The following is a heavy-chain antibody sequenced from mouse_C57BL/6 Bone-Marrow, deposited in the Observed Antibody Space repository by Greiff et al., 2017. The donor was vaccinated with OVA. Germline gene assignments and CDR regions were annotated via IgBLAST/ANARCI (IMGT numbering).Heavy chain of an antibody. CDR1: GYTFTDYY. CDR2: INPNNGGT. V-gene: IGHV1-26*01. J-gene: IGHJ1*03. CDR3: ASWEYGA. Sequence: EVQLQQSGPELVKPGASVKISCKASGYTFTDYYMNWVKQSHGKSLEWIGDINPNNGGTSYNQKFKGKATLTVDKSSSTAYLELRSLTSEDSGVYYCASWEYGAWGTGTTVTVSS. D-gene: IGHD4-1*01.